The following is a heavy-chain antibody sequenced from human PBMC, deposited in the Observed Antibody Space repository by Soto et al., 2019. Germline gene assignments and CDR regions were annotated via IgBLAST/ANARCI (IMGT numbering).Heavy chain of an antibody. J-gene: IGHJ4*02. D-gene: IGHD2-21*01. CDR2: ISGGASDK. CDR1: GFMFSAYW. V-gene: IGHV3-7*01. CDR3: VREDWHRFDS. Sequence: EVQVVESGGRLVQPGGSLRLSCAASGFMFSAYWMSWVRQDPGKGLEWVATISGGASDKFYVDSVKGRFTISRDDSKNTQYLQMNSLRDEDTAVYYCVREDWHRFDSWGQGTLVTVSS.